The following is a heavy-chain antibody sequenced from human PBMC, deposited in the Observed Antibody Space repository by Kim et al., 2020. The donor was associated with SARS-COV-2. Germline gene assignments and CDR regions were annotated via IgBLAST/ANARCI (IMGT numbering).Heavy chain of an antibody. CDR2: ISAYDGNT. D-gene: IGHD3-9*01. CDR3: ARDYDILNGSYNGFDC. CDR1: GYTFTSYG. Sequence: ASVKVSCKASGYTFTSYGISWVRQAPGQGLEWMGWISAYDGNTNYAQKLQGRVTMTTDTSTTTAYMELRSLRSDDTAVYYCARDYDILNGSYNGFDCWGQGTLVTVSS. V-gene: IGHV1-18*01. J-gene: IGHJ4*02.